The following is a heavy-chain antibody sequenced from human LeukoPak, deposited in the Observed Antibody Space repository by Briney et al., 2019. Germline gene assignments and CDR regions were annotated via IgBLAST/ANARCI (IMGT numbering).Heavy chain of an antibody. J-gene: IGHJ4*02. D-gene: IGHD3-22*01. CDR1: GYSFTSYW. V-gene: IGHV5-51*04. CDR2: IYPDDSDT. CDR3: ARMNYDNSGHYYRLAD. Sequence: GESLKIPCKGSGYSFTSYWIGWVRQMPGKGLEWMGIIYPDDSDTKYSPSFQGQVSFSADQPNTTVYLQWSSLKASDTAMYYCARMNYDNSGHYYRLADWGQGTQVTVSS.